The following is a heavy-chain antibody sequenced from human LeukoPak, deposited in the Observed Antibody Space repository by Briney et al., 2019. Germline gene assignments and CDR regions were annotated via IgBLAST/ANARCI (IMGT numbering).Heavy chain of an antibody. CDR1: GFTFSSYW. V-gene: IGHV3-7*01. J-gene: IGHJ4*02. Sequence: GGSLRLSCAASGFTFSSYWMSWVRQAPGKGLEWVAIIKQDGSEKYYVDSVKGRFTISRDNAKNSLYLQMNSLRAEDTAVYYCARGWQYYDNSGYYFDYWGQGTLVTVSS. CDR3: ARGWQYYDNSGYYFDY. CDR2: IKQDGSEK. D-gene: IGHD3-22*01.